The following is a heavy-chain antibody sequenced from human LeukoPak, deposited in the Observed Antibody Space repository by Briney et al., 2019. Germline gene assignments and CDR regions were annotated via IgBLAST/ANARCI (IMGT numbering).Heavy chain of an antibody. CDR2: IYSGGST. V-gene: IGHV3-66*01. J-gene: IGHJ4*02. CDR3: AREYGYRIV. Sequence: GGSLRLSCAASGFTFDDYGMSWVRQAPGKGLEWVSVIYSGGSTYYVDSVKGRFTISRDNSKNTLYLQMNSLRAEDTAVYYCAREYGYRIVWGQGTLVTVSS. D-gene: IGHD5-12*01. CDR1: GFTFDDYG.